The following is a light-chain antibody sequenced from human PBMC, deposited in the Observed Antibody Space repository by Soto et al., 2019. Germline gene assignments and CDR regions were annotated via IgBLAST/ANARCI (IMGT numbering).Light chain of an antibody. J-gene: IGKJ1*01. Sequence: DIHMTQSPSSLAASVGDEVTITCRASQTIMTYLNWYQLKPGKPPRLLIYAASSLQSGVPSRFSGSGSGTDFTLTISSLQPEDFATYSCQQSYNSPQTFGRGTKVDI. CDR1: QTIMTY. V-gene: IGKV1-39*01. CDR3: QQSYNSPQT. CDR2: AAS.